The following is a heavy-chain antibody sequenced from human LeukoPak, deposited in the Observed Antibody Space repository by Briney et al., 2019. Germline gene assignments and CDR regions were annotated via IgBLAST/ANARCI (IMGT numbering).Heavy chain of an antibody. D-gene: IGHD6-13*01. CDR3: ARDAAAGRSVNWFDP. CDR1: GFTVNSNY. Sequence: GGSLRLSRAASGFTVNSNYMIWVRQAPGKGLEWVSVIYSGGSTHYADSVEGRITISRDNSKNTLFLQMNSLRAEDTAVYYCARDAAAGRSVNWFDPWGQGTLVTVSS. CDR2: IYSGGST. J-gene: IGHJ5*02. V-gene: IGHV3-53*01.